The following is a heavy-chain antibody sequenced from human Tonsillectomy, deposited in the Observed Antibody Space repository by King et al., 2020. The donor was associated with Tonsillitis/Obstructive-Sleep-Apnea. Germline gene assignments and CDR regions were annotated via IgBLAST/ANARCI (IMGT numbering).Heavy chain of an antibody. CDR1: GGSFSGYY. CDR3: ARTIWAEWLFAWDY. Sequence: VQLQQWGAGLLKPSETLSLTCAVYGGSFSGYYWSWIRQPPGKGLEWIGEINHSGSTNYNPSLKSRVTISVDTSKNQFSLKLSSVTAADTAVYYCARTIWAEWLFAWDYWGQGTLVTVSS. V-gene: IGHV4-34*01. D-gene: IGHD3-3*01. CDR2: INHSGST. J-gene: IGHJ4*02.